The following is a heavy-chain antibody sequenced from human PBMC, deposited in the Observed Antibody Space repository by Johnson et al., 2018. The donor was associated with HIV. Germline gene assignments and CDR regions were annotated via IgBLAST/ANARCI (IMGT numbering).Heavy chain of an antibody. CDR3: ARGRATGRGRSAFDI. CDR1: GFTFDDYA. CDR2: INWNGGST. J-gene: IGHJ3*02. D-gene: IGHD1-14*01. Sequence: VQLVESGGGVVRPGGSLRLSCAASGFTFDDYAMSWVRQVPRKGLEWVSGINWNGGSTGYVDSVKGRFTISRDNAKNSLYLQMSSLGAEETALYCCARGRATGRGRSAFDIWGQGTMVTVSS. V-gene: IGHV3-20*04.